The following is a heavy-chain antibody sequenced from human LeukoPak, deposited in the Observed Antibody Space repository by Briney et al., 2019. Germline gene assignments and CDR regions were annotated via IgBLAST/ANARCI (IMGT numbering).Heavy chain of an antibody. CDR2: IKQDGSEK. J-gene: IGHJ4*02. CDR3: ARNSPERGYSYGPLDNYFDY. Sequence: GGSLRLSCAASKFTFSSYWMSWVRQAPGKGLEWVANIKQDGSEKYYVDSVKGRFTISRDNAKNSLYLQMNSLRAEDTAVCYCARNSPERGYSYGPLDNYFDYWGQGTLVTVSS. D-gene: IGHD5-18*01. V-gene: IGHV3-7*01. CDR1: KFTFSSYW.